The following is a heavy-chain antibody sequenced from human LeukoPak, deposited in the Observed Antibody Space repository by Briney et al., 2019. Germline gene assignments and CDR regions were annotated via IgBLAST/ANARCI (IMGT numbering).Heavy chain of an antibody. CDR1: GGSISTYY. D-gene: IGHD2-8*01. Sequence: PSETLSLTCTASGGSISTYYWSWIRQPPGKGLEWIGYIYYSGSTNYSPSLQSRVTISVDTSRNQFSLRLSSVTAADTAMYYCARSGTKTNGFDYWGRGTLVTVSS. J-gene: IGHJ4*02. CDR3: ARSGTKTNGFDY. CDR2: IYYSGST. V-gene: IGHV4-59*01.